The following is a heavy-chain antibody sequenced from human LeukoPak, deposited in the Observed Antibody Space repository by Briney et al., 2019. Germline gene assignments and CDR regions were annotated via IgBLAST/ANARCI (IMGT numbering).Heavy chain of an antibody. CDR2: INPSGGST. CDR3: ASGPLRFLEWNATDY. D-gene: IGHD3-3*01. CDR1: GYTFTSYY. Sequence: ASVKVSCKASGYTFTSYYMHWVRQAPGQGLEWMGIINPSGGSTSYAQKFQGRVTMTRDTSTSTVYMELSSLRSEDTAVYYCASGPLRFLEWNATDYWGQGTLVTVSS. V-gene: IGHV1-46*01. J-gene: IGHJ4*02.